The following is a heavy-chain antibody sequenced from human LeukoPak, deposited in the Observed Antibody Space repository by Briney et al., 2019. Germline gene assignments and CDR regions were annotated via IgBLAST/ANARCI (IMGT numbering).Heavy chain of an antibody. CDR1: GASLSGYY. D-gene: IGHD6-19*01. CDR2: INHSGTT. CDR3: ARGRGWNFFDY. J-gene: IGHJ4*02. V-gene: IGHV4-34*01. Sequence: SETLSLTCGVHGASLSGYYWTWIRQFPGKELEWIGEINHSGTTDDNPSLKSRVTISVDASKTQFSLKLTSVTAADTAVYYCARGRGWNFFDYWGLGTLVTVSS.